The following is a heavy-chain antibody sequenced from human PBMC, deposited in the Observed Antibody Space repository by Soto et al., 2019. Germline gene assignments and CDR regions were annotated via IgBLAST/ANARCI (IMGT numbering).Heavy chain of an antibody. V-gene: IGHV3-74*01. Sequence: EVQLVESGGGLVQPGGSLRLSCAASGFTFSSYWMHWVRQAPGKGLVWVSRINSDGSSTSYADSVKGRFTISRDNAKNTLYLQMNSLRAEDTAVYYCARDRWGVFCGGDCRTTYYYYYGMDVWGQGTTVTVSS. D-gene: IGHD2-21*02. CDR3: ARDRWGVFCGGDCRTTYYYYYGMDV. J-gene: IGHJ6*02. CDR1: GFTFSSYW. CDR2: INSDGSST.